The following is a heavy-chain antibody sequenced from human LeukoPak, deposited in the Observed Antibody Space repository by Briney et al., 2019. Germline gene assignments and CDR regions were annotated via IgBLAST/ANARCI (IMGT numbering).Heavy chain of an antibody. CDR2: IFNSGNI. V-gene: IGHV4-4*07. D-gene: IGHD2-21*01. CDR1: GGSISSHY. Sequence: SETLSLTCTVSGGSISSHYWSWIRLPAGEGLEWIGRIFNSGNINYNPSLESRVTMSVDTSKNQVSLRLSSVTAADTAVYYCARDDLPYSVHRGMDVWGQGTTVTVSS. J-gene: IGHJ6*02. CDR3: ARDDLPYSVHRGMDV.